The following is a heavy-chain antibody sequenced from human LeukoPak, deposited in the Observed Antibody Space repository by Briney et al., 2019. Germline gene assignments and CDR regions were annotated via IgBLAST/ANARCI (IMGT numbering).Heavy chain of an antibody. CDR3: ARGHSGYAGC. V-gene: IGHV4-34*01. D-gene: IGHD5-12*01. CDR1: GGSFSGHY. Sequence: PSETLSVTCAVYGGSFSGHYWSCIRQPPGKGLEWIGEINHSGSTNYNPSLKSRVTISVDTSKNQFSLKLSSVTAADTAVYYCARGHSGYAGCWGQGTLVTVPS. CDR2: INHSGST. J-gene: IGHJ4*02.